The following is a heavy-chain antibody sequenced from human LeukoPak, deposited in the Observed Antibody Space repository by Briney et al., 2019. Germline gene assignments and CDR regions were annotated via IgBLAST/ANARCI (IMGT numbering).Heavy chain of an antibody. CDR3: ARAGMVLWFGGVDNWFDP. D-gene: IGHD3-10*01. V-gene: IGHV1-2*04. CDR1: GYTFTGYY. Sequence: ASVKVSCKASGYTFTGYYMHWVRQAPGQGLEWMGWINPNSGGTNYAQKFQGWVTMTRDTSISTAYMELSRLRSDDTAVYYCARAGMVLWFGGVDNWFDPWGQGTLVTVSS. J-gene: IGHJ5*02. CDR2: INPNSGGT.